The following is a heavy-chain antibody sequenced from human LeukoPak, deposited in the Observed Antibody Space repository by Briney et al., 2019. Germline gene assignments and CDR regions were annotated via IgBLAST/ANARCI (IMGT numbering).Heavy chain of an antibody. D-gene: IGHD2-15*01. CDR3: ARVCMSGGSCYYYYGMDV. V-gene: IGHV4-34*01. Sequence: PSETLSLTCAVYGGSFSGYYWSWIRQPPGKGLEWIGEINHSGSTNYNPSLKSRVTISVDTSKNQFSLKLSSVTAADTAVYYCARVCMSGGSCYYYYGMDVWGQGTTATVSS. CDR2: INHSGST. J-gene: IGHJ6*02. CDR1: GGSFSGYY.